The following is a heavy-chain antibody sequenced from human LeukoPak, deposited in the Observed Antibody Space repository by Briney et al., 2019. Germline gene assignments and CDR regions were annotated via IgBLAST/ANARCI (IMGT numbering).Heavy chain of an antibody. V-gene: IGHV1-2*02. Sequence: ASVKVSCKASGYTFTGYNMHWVRQAPGQGLEWMGWINPNSGGTNYAQKFQGRVTMTRDTSISTAYMELSRLRSDDTAVYYCAREATGTTDSDAFDIWGQGTMVTVSS. D-gene: IGHD1-1*01. CDR2: INPNSGGT. CDR1: GYTFTGYN. J-gene: IGHJ3*02. CDR3: AREATGTTDSDAFDI.